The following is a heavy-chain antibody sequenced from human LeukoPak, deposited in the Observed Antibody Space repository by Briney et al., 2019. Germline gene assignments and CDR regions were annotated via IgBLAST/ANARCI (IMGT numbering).Heavy chain of an antibody. CDR1: GFAVSNYW. CDR3: ARGGAVAGPSPDY. V-gene: IGHV3-21*01. Sequence: PGGSLRLSCAASGFAVSNYWMSRVRQAPGKGLEWVSSISSSSSYIYYADSVRGRFTISRDNAKNSLYLQLNSLRAEDTAVYYCARGGAVAGPSPDYWGQGTPVTVSS. J-gene: IGHJ4*02. D-gene: IGHD6-19*01. CDR2: ISSSSSYI.